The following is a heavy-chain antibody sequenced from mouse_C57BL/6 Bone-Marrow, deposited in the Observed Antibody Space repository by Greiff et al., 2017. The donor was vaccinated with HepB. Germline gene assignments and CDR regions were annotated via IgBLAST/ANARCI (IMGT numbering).Heavy chain of an antibody. V-gene: IGHV1-26*01. CDR2: INPNNGGT. Sequence: VQLQQSGPELVKPGASVKISCKASGYTFTDYYMNWVKQSHGKSLEWIGDINPNNGGTSYNQKFKGKATLTVDKSSSTAYMELRSLTSEDSAVYYCARKRYYYFDYWGQGTTLTVSS. J-gene: IGHJ2*01. CDR1: GYTFTDYY. CDR3: ARKRYYYFDY.